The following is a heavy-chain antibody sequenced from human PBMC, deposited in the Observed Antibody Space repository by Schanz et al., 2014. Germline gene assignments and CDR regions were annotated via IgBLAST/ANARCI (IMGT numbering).Heavy chain of an antibody. J-gene: IGHJ6*02. V-gene: IGHV3-23*04. CDR3: ARVRRRIATPSTPSFRNYYYDAIDV. CDR2: ISGSGGTT. D-gene: IGHD6-25*01. Sequence: EVQLVESGGGLVQPGGSLRLSCAASGFTFSSYAMHWVRQAPGRGLEWVSGISGSGGTTHYADSVKGRFTSSRDNSKNAMYRQMNSRRTEDTSVYFCARVRRRIATPSTPSFRNYYYDAIDVWGQGTTVNVSS. CDR1: GFTFSSYA.